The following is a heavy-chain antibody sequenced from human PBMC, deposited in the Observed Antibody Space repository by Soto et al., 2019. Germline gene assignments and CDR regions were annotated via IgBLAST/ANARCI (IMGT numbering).Heavy chain of an antibody. CDR3: ARDIRYCTNGVCYTGGRFDY. J-gene: IGHJ4*02. V-gene: IGHV1-69*13. CDR1: GGTFSSYA. CDR2: IIPIFGTA. D-gene: IGHD2-8*01. Sequence: SVKVSCKASGGTFSSYAISWVRQAPGQGLEWMGGIIPIFGTANYAQKFQGRVTITADESTSTAYMELSSLRSEDTAVYYCARDIRYCTNGVCYTGGRFDYWGQGTLVTVSS.